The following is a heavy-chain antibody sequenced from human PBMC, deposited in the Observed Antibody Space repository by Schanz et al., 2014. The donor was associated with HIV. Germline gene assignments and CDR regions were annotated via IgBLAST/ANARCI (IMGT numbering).Heavy chain of an antibody. CDR2: MNPNSGYT. V-gene: IGHV1-8*01. J-gene: IGHJ3*01. CDR1: GYSFTSYD. D-gene: IGHD2-2*01. CDR3: ARMSPSSTSYGDAFDV. Sequence: QVPLVQSGSEAKKPGASVMLSCKASGYSFTSYDINWVRQATGLGLEWIGWMNPNSGYTGYAQKFQGRVTMTRHTPTSTAYMELSSLRSDDTAVYYCARMSPSSTSYGDAFDVWGQGTMITVSS.